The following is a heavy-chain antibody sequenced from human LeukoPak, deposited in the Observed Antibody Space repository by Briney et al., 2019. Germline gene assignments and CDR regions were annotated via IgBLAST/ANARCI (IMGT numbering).Heavy chain of an antibody. CDR1: GYTFTSYD. CDR2: MNPNSGNT. CDR3: ARGVHDYVLWFDP. J-gene: IGHJ5*02. D-gene: IGHD3-16*01. V-gene: IGHV1-8*01. Sequence: GASVKVSCKASGYTFTSYDINWVRQATGQGLEWMGWMNPNSGNTDYAQKFQGRVTMTRNTSISTAYMELSSLRSEDTAVYYCARGVHDYVLWFDPWGQGTLVTVSS.